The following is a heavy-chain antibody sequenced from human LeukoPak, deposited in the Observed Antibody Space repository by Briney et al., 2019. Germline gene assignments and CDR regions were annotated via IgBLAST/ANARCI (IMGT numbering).Heavy chain of an antibody. J-gene: IGHJ4*02. CDR2: ISGSGGST. V-gene: IGHV3-23*01. CDR3: AKDRAGRTWSGYLDY. Sequence: PGGSLRLSCAASGFTFSSYAMSWVRQAPGKGLEWVSAISGSGGSTYYAGSVKGRFTISRDNSKNTLYLQMNSLRAEDTAVYYCAKDRAGRTWSGYLDYWGQGTLVTVSS. D-gene: IGHD3-3*01. CDR1: GFTFSSYA.